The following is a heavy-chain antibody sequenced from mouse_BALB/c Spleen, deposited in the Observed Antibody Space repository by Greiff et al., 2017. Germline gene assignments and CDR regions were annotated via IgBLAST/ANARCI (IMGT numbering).Heavy chain of an antibody. V-gene: IGHV5-12-1*01. D-gene: IGHD1-2*01. J-gene: IGHJ3*01. CDR1: GFAFSSYD. CDR3: ARQATATPFAY. CDR2: ISNGGGST. Sequence: EVQVVESGGGLVKPGGSLKLSCAASGFAFSSYDMSWVRQTPEKRLEWVAYISNGGGSTYYPDTVKGRFTISRDNAKNTLYLQMSSLKSEDTAMYYCARQATATPFAYWGQGTLVTVSA.